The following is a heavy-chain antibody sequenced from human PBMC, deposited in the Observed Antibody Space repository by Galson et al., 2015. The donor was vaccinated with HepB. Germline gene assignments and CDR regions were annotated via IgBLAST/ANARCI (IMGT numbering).Heavy chain of an antibody. Sequence: SLRLSCAASGFTFSGSAIHWVRQASGKGPEWVGRIRSKGNDYATSYVESLKGRFTISRDDSRNMAYLHMKSLKTEDTAVYYCTRMGDFSGYSSKWGQGTLITFSS. CDR2: IRSKGNDYAT. D-gene: IGHD5-12*01. V-gene: IGHV3-73*01. J-gene: IGHJ4*02. CDR1: GFTFSGSA. CDR3: TRMGDFSGYSSK.